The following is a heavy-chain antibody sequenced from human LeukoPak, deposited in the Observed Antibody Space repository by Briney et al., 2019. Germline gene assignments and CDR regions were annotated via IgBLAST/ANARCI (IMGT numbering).Heavy chain of an antibody. D-gene: IGHD6-19*01. Sequence: ASVKVSCKASGYTFTGYYMHWVRQAPGQGLEWMGWMNPNSGNTGYAQKFQGRVTMTRNTSISTAYVELSSLRSEDTAVYYCARGAWQWLLTNYYYYMDVWGKGTTVTVSS. CDR3: ARGAWQWLLTNYYYYMDV. CDR2: MNPNSGNT. V-gene: IGHV1-8*02. CDR1: GYTFTGYY. J-gene: IGHJ6*03.